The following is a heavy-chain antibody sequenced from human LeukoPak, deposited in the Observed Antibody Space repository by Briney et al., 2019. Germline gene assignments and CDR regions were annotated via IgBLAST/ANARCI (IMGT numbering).Heavy chain of an antibody. Sequence: ASVKVSCKASGFIFSDYYMHWVRQAPGQGLEWMGWINLKSGGTRFAQKFQGRVTLTRDTSISTAYMEVSRLTSDDTAVYYCARDPDLPLPIDYWGQGTLVTVSS. J-gene: IGHJ4*02. CDR3: ARDPDLPLPIDY. V-gene: IGHV1-2*02. D-gene: IGHD3-3*01. CDR1: GFIFSDYY. CDR2: INLKSGGT.